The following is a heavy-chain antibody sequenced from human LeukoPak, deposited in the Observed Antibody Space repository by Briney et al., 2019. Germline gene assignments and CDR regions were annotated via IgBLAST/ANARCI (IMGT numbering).Heavy chain of an antibody. CDR2: INPSGDTT. J-gene: IGHJ6*03. CDR1: GYIFTSYY. D-gene: IGHD3-9*01. CDR3: ARVDPQHYDILTGWYYMDV. V-gene: IGHV1-46*01. Sequence: ASVKVSCKASGYIFTSYYIHWVRQAPGQGLEWMGVINPSGDTTTYAQKFQGRVTMTRDMSTSTVYMELSSLRSEDTAVYYCARVDPQHYDILTGWYYMDVWGKGTTVTISS.